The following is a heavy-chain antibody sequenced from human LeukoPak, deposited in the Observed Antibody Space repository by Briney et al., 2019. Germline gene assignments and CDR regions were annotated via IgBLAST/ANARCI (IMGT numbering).Heavy chain of an antibody. D-gene: IGHD4-11*01. Sequence: GGSLRLSCAASGFAFSTYSMNWVRQPPGKGLEWVASISLSGGAIYYADSVKGRFTISRDNAKSSLHLQIDILRAVDTAVSDFTNYNNRDDTTPCYCGMDVWGQGTTVTVSS. CDR1: GFAFSTYS. J-gene: IGHJ6*02. CDR3: TNYNNRDDTTPCYCGMDV. V-gene: IGHV3-48*03. CDR2: ISLSGGAI.